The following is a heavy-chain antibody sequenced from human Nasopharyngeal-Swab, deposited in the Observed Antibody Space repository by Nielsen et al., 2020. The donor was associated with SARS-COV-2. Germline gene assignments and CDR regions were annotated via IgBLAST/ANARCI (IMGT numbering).Heavy chain of an antibody. Sequence: WIRQPPGKGLEWIGYIYYTGITYCNPSLNSRFTISVDTSKNQFSLKLTSVTAADTAVYYCARYPSSSWSSYGMDVWGQGTTVTVSS. CDR2: IYYTGIT. V-gene: IGHV4-31*02. D-gene: IGHD6-13*01. J-gene: IGHJ6*02. CDR3: ARYPSSSWSSYGMDV.